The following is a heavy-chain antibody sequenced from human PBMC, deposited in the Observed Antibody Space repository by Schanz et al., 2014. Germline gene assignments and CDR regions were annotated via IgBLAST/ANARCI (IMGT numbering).Heavy chain of an antibody. CDR1: GYTFTNFF. D-gene: IGHD2-21*01. V-gene: IGHV1-18*04. CDR3: ARDRLECGAECYSVEVFEI. J-gene: IGHJ4*02. Sequence: QVHLVQSGAEVHKPGASLKISCKASGYTFTNFFLHWVRQAPGQGLEWMGWISPYNGNTNYAQKLQGRVTMTADTSTSTAYMELSGLRSEDTAVYYCARDRLECGAECYSVEVFEIWGQGTLVIVSS. CDR2: ISPYNGNT.